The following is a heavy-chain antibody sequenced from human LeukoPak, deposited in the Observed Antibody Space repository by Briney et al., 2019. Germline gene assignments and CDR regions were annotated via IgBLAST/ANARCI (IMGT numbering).Heavy chain of an antibody. V-gene: IGHV4-4*07. D-gene: IGHD1-26*01. Sequence: SETLSLTCTVSGDSISSYYWSWIRQPAGKGLEWIGRIYTSGSTNYIPSLKSRVTMSVDTSKNQFSLKLSSVTAADTAVYYCAREVELPGAFDIWGQGTMVTVSS. CDR3: AREVELPGAFDI. J-gene: IGHJ3*02. CDR2: IYTSGST. CDR1: GDSISSYY.